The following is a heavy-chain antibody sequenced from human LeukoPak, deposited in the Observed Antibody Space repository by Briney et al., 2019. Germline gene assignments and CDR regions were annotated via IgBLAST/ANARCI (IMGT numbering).Heavy chain of an antibody. V-gene: IGHV3-48*03. CDR2: INSSGSTI. D-gene: IGHD5-18*01. J-gene: IGHJ4*02. CDR1: GFTFSSYE. Sequence: AGGTLRLTCAASGFTFSSYEMNWVRQAPGKGLEWVSYINSSGSTIYYADSVKGRFTISRDNAKNYLYLQITSLRAAATADYSCARDGGRYSYGYIDYWGEGALGTVSS. CDR3: ARDGGRYSYGYIDY.